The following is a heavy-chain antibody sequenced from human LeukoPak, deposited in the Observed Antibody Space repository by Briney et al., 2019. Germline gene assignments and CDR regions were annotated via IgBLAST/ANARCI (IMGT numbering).Heavy chain of an antibody. Sequence: PSETLSLTCAVYGGSFSGYYWSWIRQPPGKGLEWIGEINHSGSTNYNPYLKSRVTISVDTSKNQFSLKLSSVTAADTAVYYCARATIFGYFDYWGQGTLVTVSS. D-gene: IGHD3-3*01. CDR3: ARATIFGYFDY. CDR2: INHSGST. V-gene: IGHV4-34*01. J-gene: IGHJ4*02. CDR1: GGSFSGYY.